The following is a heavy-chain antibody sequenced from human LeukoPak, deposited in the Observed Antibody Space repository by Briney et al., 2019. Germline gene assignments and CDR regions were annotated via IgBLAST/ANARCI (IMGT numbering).Heavy chain of an antibody. CDR2: IRPDGDRT. V-gene: IGHV3-23*01. J-gene: IGHJ4*02. CDR3: AREQRGTRGLYTVDY. Sequence: GGSLRLSCAASGFTFSTYAITWVRHGPGKGLEWVSAIRPDGDRTYYANSVRGRFTISRDNSKDTVYLQINGLRVEDTAVYYCAREQRGTRGLYTVDYWGQGTLVTVSS. D-gene: IGHD6-19*01. CDR1: GFTFSTYA.